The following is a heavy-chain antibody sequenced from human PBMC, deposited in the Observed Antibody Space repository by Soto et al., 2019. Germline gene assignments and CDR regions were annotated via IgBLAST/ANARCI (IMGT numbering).Heavy chain of an antibody. D-gene: IGHD6-13*01. CDR3: ARDVLAAAGKNYYYYGMDV. V-gene: IGHV1-18*01. Sequence: QVQLVQSGAEVKKPGASVKVSCKASGYTFTSYGISWVRQAPGQGLEWMGWISAYNGNTNYAQKLQGRVTMTTDTSTSTANMELRSRRSDDTAVYYCARDVLAAAGKNYYYYGMDVWGQGTTVTVSS. CDR1: GYTFTSYG. CDR2: ISAYNGNT. J-gene: IGHJ6*02.